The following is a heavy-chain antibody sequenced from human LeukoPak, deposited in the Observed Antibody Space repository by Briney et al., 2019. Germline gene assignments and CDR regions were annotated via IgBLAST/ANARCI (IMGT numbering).Heavy chain of an antibody. CDR1: GGSISSYY. J-gene: IGHJ4*02. CDR3: ARQGSVGATPLDY. CDR2: IYYSGSA. Sequence: SETLSLTCTVSGGSISSYYWSWIRQPPGKGLEWIGNIYYSGSASYSPSLKSRVTISVDTSKNQYSLNLTSVAAADTAVYYCARQGSVGATPLDYWGQGILVTVSS. V-gene: IGHV4-59*08. D-gene: IGHD1-26*01.